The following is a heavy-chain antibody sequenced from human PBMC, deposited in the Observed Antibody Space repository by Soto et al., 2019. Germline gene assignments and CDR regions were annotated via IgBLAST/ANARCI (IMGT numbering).Heavy chain of an antibody. CDR1: GFTFSSYS. V-gene: IGHV3-48*01. J-gene: IGHJ4*02. D-gene: IGHD2-15*01. CDR2: ISSSSSTI. Sequence: EVQLVESGGGLVQPGGSLRLSCAASGFTFSSYSMNWVRQAPGKGLEWASYISSSSSTIYYADSVKGRFTISRDNAKNSLYLQMNSLRAEDTAVYYCARDSEARGSQGGWGQGTLVTVSS. CDR3: ARDSEARGSQGG.